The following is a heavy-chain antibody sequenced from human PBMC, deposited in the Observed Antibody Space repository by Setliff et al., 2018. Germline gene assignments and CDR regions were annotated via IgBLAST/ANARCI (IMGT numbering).Heavy chain of an antibody. D-gene: IGHD6-13*01. CDR1: GGSISSGSYY. CDR3: ARDRGSSWYGNYYYYYGMDV. J-gene: IGHJ6*02. V-gene: IGHV4-61*02. Sequence: SETLSLTCTVSGGSISSGSYYWSWIRQPAGKGLEWIGRIYTSGSTNYNPPLKSRVTISVDTSKNQFSLKLSSVTAADTAVYYCARDRGSSWYGNYYYYYGMDVWGQGTTVTVSS. CDR2: IYTSGST.